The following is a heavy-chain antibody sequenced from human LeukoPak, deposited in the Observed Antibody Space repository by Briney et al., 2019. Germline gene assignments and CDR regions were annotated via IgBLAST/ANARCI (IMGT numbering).Heavy chain of an antibody. CDR2: INSGASTT. V-gene: IGHV3-74*01. Sequence: PGGSLRLSCAASGFTFTSSWMHWVRQAPGQGLMWVSHINSGASTTTYADSVKGRFTISRDNAKNTLYLQMNSLRAEDTAVYYCASLSTHDYGDPWGQGTLVTVSS. CDR1: GFTFTSSW. D-gene: IGHD4-17*01. CDR3: ASLSTHDYGDP. J-gene: IGHJ4*02.